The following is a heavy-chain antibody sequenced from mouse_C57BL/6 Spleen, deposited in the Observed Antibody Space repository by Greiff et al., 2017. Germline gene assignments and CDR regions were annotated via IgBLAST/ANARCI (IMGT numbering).Heavy chain of an antibody. CDR3: TLHYYGSSPWYFDV. Sequence: EVNLVESGEGLVKPGGSLKLSCAASGFTFSSYAMSWVRQTPEKRLEWVAYISSGGDYIYYADTVKGRFTISRDNARNTLYLQMSSLKSEDTAMYYCTLHYYGSSPWYFDVWGTGTTVTVSS. D-gene: IGHD1-1*01. CDR2: ISSGGDYI. J-gene: IGHJ1*03. V-gene: IGHV5-9-1*02. CDR1: GFTFSSYA.